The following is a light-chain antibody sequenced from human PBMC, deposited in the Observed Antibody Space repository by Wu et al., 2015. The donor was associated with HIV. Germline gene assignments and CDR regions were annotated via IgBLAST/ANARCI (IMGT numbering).Light chain of an antibody. Sequence: EIVLTQSPGTLSLSPGERATLSCRASQSVSSYLAWYQQKPGQAPRLLIYAASSRATGIPDRFSGSGSGTDFTLTISRLEPEDFAVYYCQQYDRSSYTFGQGTRLEIK. CDR1: QSVSSY. CDR2: AAS. V-gene: IGKV3-20*01. J-gene: IGKJ2*01. CDR3: QQYDRSSYT.